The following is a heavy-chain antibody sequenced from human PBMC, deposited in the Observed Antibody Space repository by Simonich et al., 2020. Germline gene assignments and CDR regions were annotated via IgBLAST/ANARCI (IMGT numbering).Heavy chain of an antibody. V-gene: IGHV5-51*01. CDR3: ARLLNDFDI. J-gene: IGHJ3*02. CDR1: GYSFTSYW. Sequence: EVQLVQSGSEVNTPGESLKLSCTGSGYSFTSYWIGWVRQMPGKGLDGMRILVPGDADTRYSPSVQGQSTISADKAISTAYLQWSRLKASDTAMYYCARLLNDFDIWGQGTMVTVSS. D-gene: IGHD1-1*01. CDR2: LVPGDADT.